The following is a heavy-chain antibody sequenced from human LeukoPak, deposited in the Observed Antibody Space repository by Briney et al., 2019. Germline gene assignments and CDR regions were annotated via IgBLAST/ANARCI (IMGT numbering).Heavy chain of an antibody. D-gene: IGHD1-26*01. V-gene: IGHV1-3*01. Sequence: ASVKVSCKASGYTFSNYAIHWVRQAPGQRLEWMGWINAGNGNTKNSQKFQGRVTITRDTSASTAYMELSSLKASDTAMYYCARPVGGNGMDVWGQGTTVTVSS. J-gene: IGHJ6*02. CDR1: GYTFSNYA. CDR2: INAGNGNT. CDR3: ARPVGGNGMDV.